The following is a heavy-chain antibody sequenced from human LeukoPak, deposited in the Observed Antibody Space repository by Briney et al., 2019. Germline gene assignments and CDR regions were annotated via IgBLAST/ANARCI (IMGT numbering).Heavy chain of an antibody. V-gene: IGHV3-33*06. CDR1: GFTFSSYG. J-gene: IGHJ4*02. CDR2: IWYDGSNK. D-gene: IGHD6-13*01. CDR3: AKVSSSSWFSADC. Sequence: RSLRLSCAASGFTFSSYGVHWVRQAPGKGLEWVAVIWYDGSNKYYADSVKGRFTISRDNSKNTLYLQMNSLRAEDTAVYYCAKVSSSSWFSADCWGQGTLVTVSS.